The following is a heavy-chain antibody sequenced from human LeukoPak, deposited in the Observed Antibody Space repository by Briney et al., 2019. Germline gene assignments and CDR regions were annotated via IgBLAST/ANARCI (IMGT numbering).Heavy chain of an antibody. CDR1: GDSISSYD. Sequence: SETLSLTCTVSGDSISSYDWSWIRQPAGKGLEWIGRIYASGSTSHNPFFKSRVTMSVDTSKSQFSLKLSSVTAADTAVYYCAKGGSSWAPGGAYYYYYGMDVWGQGTTVTVSS. CDR3: AKGGSSWAPGGAYYYYYGMDV. D-gene: IGHD6-13*01. CDR2: IYASGST. J-gene: IGHJ6*02. V-gene: IGHV4-4*07.